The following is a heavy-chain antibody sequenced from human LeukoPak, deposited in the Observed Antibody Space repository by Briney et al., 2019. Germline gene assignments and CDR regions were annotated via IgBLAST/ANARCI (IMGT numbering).Heavy chain of an antibody. D-gene: IGHD3-22*01. Sequence: PSETLSLTCAVYGGSFSGYYWSWIRQPPGKGLEWIGEINHSGSTNYNPSLKSRVTISVDTSKNQFSLKLSSVTAADTAVYYCARRWYSSGYLDYWGQGTLVTVSS. CDR3: ARRWYSSGYLDY. V-gene: IGHV4-34*01. J-gene: IGHJ4*02. CDR2: INHSGST. CDR1: GGSFSGYY.